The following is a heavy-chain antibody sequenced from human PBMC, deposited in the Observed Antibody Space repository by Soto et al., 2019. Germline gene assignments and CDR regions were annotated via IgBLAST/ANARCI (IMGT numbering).Heavy chain of an antibody. CDR3: ARQRGASSPFVY. CDR2: MNPNSGNT. V-gene: IGHV1-8*01. D-gene: IGHD6-13*01. CDR1: GYTFTSYD. Sequence: QVQLVQSGAEVKKPGASVKVSCKASGYTFTSYDINWVRQATGQGLEWMGWMNPNSGNTGYAQKLQGRVTMTRNTTISTAYKELSSLRSEETAVYYCARQRGASSPFVYWGQGTLVTVSS. J-gene: IGHJ4*02.